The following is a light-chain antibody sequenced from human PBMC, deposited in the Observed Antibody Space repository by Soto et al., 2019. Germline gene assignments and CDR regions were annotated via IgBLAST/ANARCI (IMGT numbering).Light chain of an antibody. Sequence: DIQMTQSPSSLSASVGDRVTITCRASQSISSYLNWYQQKPGKAPKLLIYAASSLQGGVPSRFSGSGSGTDFTLTIRSLQPEDFATYYCPQSYSTPRTFGQGTKVEIK. V-gene: IGKV1-39*01. CDR3: PQSYSTPRT. CDR1: QSISSY. J-gene: IGKJ1*01. CDR2: AAS.